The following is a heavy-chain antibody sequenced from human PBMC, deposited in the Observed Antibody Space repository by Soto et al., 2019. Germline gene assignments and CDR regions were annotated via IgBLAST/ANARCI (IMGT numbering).Heavy chain of an antibody. Sequence: ASVKVSCKASGYTFTSYGISWVRQAPGQGLEWMGWISAYNGNTNYAQKLQGRVTMTTGTSTSTAYMELRSLRSDDTAVYYCARARDYGGNPDYYYYGMDVWGQGTTVTVSS. J-gene: IGHJ6*02. CDR3: ARARDYGGNPDYYYYGMDV. D-gene: IGHD4-17*01. CDR2: ISAYNGNT. CDR1: GYTFTSYG. V-gene: IGHV1-18*01.